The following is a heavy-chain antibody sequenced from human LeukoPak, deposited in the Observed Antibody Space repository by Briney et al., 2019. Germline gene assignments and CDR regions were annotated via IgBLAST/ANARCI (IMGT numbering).Heavy chain of an antibody. V-gene: IGHV3-7*04. CDR2: IKQDRSEK. CDR3: ARAGYYEYYFDY. J-gene: IGHJ4*02. Sequence: GGSLRLSCAASGFTFISAWMTWVRQAPGKGLEWVANIKQDRSEKYYVDSVKGRFTISRDNAKNSLYLQMNSLRAEDTAVYYCARAGYYEYYFDYWGQGTLVTVSS. CDR1: GFTFISAW. D-gene: IGHD3-9*01.